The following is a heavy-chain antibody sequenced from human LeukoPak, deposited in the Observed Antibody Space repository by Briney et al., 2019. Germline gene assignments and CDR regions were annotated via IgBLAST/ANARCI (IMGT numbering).Heavy chain of an antibody. V-gene: IGHV1-69*05. Sequence: SVKVSCKASGGTFSSYAISWVRQAPGQGLEWMGGIIPIFGTANYAQKFQGRVTITTDESTSTAYMELSSLRSEDTAVYYCAKGLTIFGVVSTNLDYWGQGTLVTVSS. CDR1: GGTFSSYA. D-gene: IGHD3-3*01. CDR3: AKGLTIFGVVSTNLDY. J-gene: IGHJ4*02. CDR2: IIPIFGTA.